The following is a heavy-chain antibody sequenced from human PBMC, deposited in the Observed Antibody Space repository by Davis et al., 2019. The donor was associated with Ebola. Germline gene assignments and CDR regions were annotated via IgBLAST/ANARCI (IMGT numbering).Heavy chain of an antibody. J-gene: IGHJ6*02. D-gene: IGHD5-24*01. CDR1: GFTVSRNY. Sequence: GESLKISCAASGFTVSRNYMSWVRQAPGKWLEWVSVIYSGGSTYHADSVKGRFTIPRDNSKNTLYLQMNSLRAEDTAVYYCARDGYNQYYGMDVWGQGTAVTVSS. CDR2: IYSGGST. V-gene: IGHV3-53*01. CDR3: ARDGYNQYYGMDV.